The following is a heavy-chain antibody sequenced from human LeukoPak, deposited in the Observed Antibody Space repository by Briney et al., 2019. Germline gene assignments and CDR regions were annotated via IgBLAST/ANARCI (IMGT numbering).Heavy chain of an antibody. CDR3: ARDRGLYYDILGFDP. Sequence: GGSLRLSCAASGFTFSSYSMNWVRQAPGKGLEWVSSISSSSSYIYYADSVKGRFTISRDNAKNSLYLQMNSLRAEDTAVYYCARDRGLYYDILGFDPWGQGTLVTVSS. J-gene: IGHJ5*02. CDR2: ISSSSSYI. V-gene: IGHV3-21*01. D-gene: IGHD3-9*01. CDR1: GFTFSSYS.